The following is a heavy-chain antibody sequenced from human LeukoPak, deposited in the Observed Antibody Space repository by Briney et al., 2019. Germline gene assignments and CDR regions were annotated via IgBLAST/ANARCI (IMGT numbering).Heavy chain of an antibody. CDR1: GFSFSIYA. Sequence: PGGALRLSCAASGFSFSIYAMSWVPQAPDKGLECVSGIFGRGDDKRYEGSVKGRFIISRDNFKKTVFLQMNSLRVEDKGIYYCEKDILQGDGRWDIDSWGQGTLVTVSS. CDR2: IFGRGDDK. D-gene: IGHD5-24*01. V-gene: IGHV3-23*01. CDR3: EKDILQGDGRWDIDS. J-gene: IGHJ4*02.